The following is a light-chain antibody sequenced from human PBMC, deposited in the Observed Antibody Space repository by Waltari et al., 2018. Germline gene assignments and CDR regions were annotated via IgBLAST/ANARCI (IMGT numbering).Light chain of an antibody. CDR1: SGDIGGYNY. J-gene: IGLJ1*01. Sequence: QSALTQPASVSGSPGQSITISCTGTSGDIGGYNYVSWYQQYPGKAPKLIIFEVSYRPSGVVQRLFAFKSCNTASLTISGLQAEDEAHYYCSSYTMTSATAFGTGTKVTVL. CDR2: EVS. CDR3: SSYTMTSATA. V-gene: IGLV2-14*01.